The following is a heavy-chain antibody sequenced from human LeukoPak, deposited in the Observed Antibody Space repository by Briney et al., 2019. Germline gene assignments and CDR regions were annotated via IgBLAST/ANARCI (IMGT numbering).Heavy chain of an antibody. CDR1: GFTFSIYA. V-gene: IGHV3-23*01. CDR2: IGDTT. J-gene: IGHJ4*02. D-gene: IGHD1-26*01. CDR3: AKAFAFVGANFFDY. Sequence: PGGSLRLSCTASGFTFSIYAMSWVRRAPGKGLEWVSAIGDTTYYADSVEGRFTISRDNSKNTLYLQMNSLRAEDAAIYYCAKAFAFVGANFFDYWGQGTLVTVSS.